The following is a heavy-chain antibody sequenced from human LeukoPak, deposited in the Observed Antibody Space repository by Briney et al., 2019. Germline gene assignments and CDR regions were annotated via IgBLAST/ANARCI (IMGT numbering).Heavy chain of an antibody. V-gene: IGHV4-39*07. CDR1: GGSFSSNSNY. Sequence: PSETLSLTCAVYGGSFSSNSNYWGWLRQPPWKGLEWFGSIYYSESTYYNSSLKSRVTISVETSKNQSSLKLSSVTAADTAVYYCARAEDTAMDSDYFDYWGQGTLVTVSS. J-gene: IGHJ4*02. CDR2: IYYSEST. D-gene: IGHD5-18*01. CDR3: ARAEDTAMDSDYFDY.